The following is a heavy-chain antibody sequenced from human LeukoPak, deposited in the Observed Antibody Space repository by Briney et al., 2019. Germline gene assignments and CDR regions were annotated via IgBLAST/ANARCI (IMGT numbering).Heavy chain of an antibody. Sequence: SETLSLTCTVSGGSTSSYSWTWIRQPPGKGLEFIGYISYSGSTNYNPSLKSRVTISVDTSKNQFSLKLSSVTAADTAVYYCARVDYDILTGYYSLFDYWGQGTLVTVSS. CDR2: ISYSGST. D-gene: IGHD3-9*01. CDR3: ARVDYDILTGYYSLFDY. V-gene: IGHV4-59*12. CDR1: GGSTSSYS. J-gene: IGHJ4*02.